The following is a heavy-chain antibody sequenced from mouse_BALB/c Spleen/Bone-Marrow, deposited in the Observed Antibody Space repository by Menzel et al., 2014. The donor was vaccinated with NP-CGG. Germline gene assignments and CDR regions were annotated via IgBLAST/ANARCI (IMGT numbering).Heavy chain of an antibody. D-gene: IGHD2-4*01. CDR2: LWGGGTT. CDR3: ARHWDYDYGFAY. Sequence: VKLVESGPGLVAPSQSLSITCTVSGFSLTDYGVSWIRQPPGKGLEWLGVLWGGGTTYYNSTLKSRLSISRDNSKGQVFLKMNSLQTDDTPIYYCARHWDYDYGFAYWGQGTLVTVSA. V-gene: IGHV2-6-5*01. J-gene: IGHJ3*01. CDR1: GFSLTDYG.